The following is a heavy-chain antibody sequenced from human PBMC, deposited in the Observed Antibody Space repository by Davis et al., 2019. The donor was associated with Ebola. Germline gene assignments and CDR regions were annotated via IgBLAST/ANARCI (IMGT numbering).Heavy chain of an antibody. CDR2: ISSSSSYI. J-gene: IGHJ4*02. V-gene: IGHV3-21*03. CDR1: GFTFSSYS. D-gene: IGHD5-24*01. CDR3: VRDRGWLQHDF. Sequence: GESLKISCAASGFTFSSYSMNWVRQAPGKGLEWVSSISSSSSYIYYVDSVKGRFTISRDNAKNSLYLQMNSLRAEDTAVYYCVRDRGWLQHDFWGQGTLVIVSS.